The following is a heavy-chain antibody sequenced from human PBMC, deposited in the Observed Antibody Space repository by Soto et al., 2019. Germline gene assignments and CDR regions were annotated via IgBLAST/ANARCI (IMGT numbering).Heavy chain of an antibody. Sequence: ASVKVSCKASGYTFTSYAMHWVRQAPGQRLEWMGWINAGNGNTKYSQKFQGRVTITRDTSASTAYMELSSLRSEDTAVYYCATVLTRYSSGSYTAPNDYDYWGQGTLVTVSS. D-gene: IGHD6-19*01. CDR2: INAGNGNT. V-gene: IGHV1-3*01. CDR3: ATVLTRYSSGSYTAPNDYDY. CDR1: GYTFTSYA. J-gene: IGHJ4*02.